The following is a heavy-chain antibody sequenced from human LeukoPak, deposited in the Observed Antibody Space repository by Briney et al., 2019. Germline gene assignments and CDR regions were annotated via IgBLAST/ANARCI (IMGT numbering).Heavy chain of an antibody. V-gene: IGHV1-69*13. D-gene: IGHD4-11*01. Sequence: SVKVSCKASGGTFSSYAISWVRQAPGQGLEWMGGIIPIFGTANYAQKFQGRVTITADESTSTAYMELSSLRSEDTAVDYCATAPTTVTRKPSYYYYYYMGVWGKGATVTVSS. CDR2: IIPIFGTA. CDR3: ATAPTTVTRKPSYYYYYYMGV. CDR1: GGTFSSYA. J-gene: IGHJ6*03.